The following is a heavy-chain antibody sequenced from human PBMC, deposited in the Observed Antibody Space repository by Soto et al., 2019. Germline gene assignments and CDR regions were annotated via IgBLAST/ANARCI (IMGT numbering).Heavy chain of an antibody. Sequence: EVQLVESGGGLVQPGGSLRLSCAASGFTVSSNYMSWVRQAPGKGLEWVSVIYSGGSTYYADSVKGRFTISRDNSKNTLYLQMTSLRAEDTAVYYCARGRPTTDFDSWGQGTLVTVSS. CDR1: GFTVSSNY. J-gene: IGHJ4*02. CDR2: IYSGGST. CDR3: ARGRPTTDFDS. V-gene: IGHV3-66*01.